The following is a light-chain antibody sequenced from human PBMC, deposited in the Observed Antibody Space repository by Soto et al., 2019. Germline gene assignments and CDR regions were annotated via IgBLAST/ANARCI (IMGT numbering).Light chain of an antibody. CDR3: SSYAGINNLL. V-gene: IGLV2-8*01. J-gene: IGLJ3*02. CDR2: EVT. CDR1: SSDVGGYDY. Sequence: QSALTQPPSASGSPGQSVTFSCTGTSSDVGGYDYVSWYQQHPGRAPKLMIYEVTKRPSGVPDRFSGSKSGNTASLTVSGLQAEDEADYYCSSYAGINNLLFGGGTKLTVL.